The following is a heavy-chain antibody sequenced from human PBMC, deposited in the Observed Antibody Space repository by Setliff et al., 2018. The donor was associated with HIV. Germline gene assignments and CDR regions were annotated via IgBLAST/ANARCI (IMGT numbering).Heavy chain of an antibody. D-gene: IGHD1-26*01. V-gene: IGHV4-39*01. CDR1: GGSISSTTSY. J-gene: IGHJ4*02. CDR3: ARITGDSGHPRFFDY. Sequence: PSETLSLTCVVSGGSISSTTSYWGWIRQPPGKGLEYIGSFYYSGSTYYNPSLKSRVTISVDTSKNRISLKLSSVTAADTAVYYCARITGDSGHPRFFDYWGQGTLVTVSS. CDR2: FYYSGST.